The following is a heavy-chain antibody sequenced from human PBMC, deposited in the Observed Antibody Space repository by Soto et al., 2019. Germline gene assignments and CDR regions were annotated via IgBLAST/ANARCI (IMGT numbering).Heavy chain of an antibody. CDR3: ARARYYDSSGYYSAFDY. D-gene: IGHD3-22*01. CDR1: GFTFSTYG. Sequence: QVQLVESGGGVVQPGRSLRLSCAASGFTFSTYGIHWVRQAPGKGLEWVSVIWYDGSYKFYADSVKGRFTISRDNSKNXXFLQMNSLRAEVTAVYYCARARYYDSSGYYSAFDYWGQGTLVTVSS. V-gene: IGHV3-33*01. CDR2: IWYDGSYK. J-gene: IGHJ4*02.